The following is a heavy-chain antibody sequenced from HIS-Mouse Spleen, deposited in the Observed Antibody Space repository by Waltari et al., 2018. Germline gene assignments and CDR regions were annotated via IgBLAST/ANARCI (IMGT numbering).Heavy chain of an antibody. CDR1: GFTVSSQY. D-gene: IGHD6-13*01. Sequence: EVQLVESGGGLVQPGGSLRLSGAASGFTVSSQYLGWVRQAPGKGLEWVSVIYSGGSTYYADSVKGRFTISRDNSKNTLYLQMNSLRAEDTAVYYCARDIKAAACWGQGTLVTVSS. CDR2: IYSGGST. CDR3: ARDIKAAAC. J-gene: IGHJ4*02. V-gene: IGHV3-66*01.